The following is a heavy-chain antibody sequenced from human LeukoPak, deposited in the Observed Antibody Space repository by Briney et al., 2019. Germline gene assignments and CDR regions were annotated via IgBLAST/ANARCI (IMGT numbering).Heavy chain of an antibody. CDR2: IYYSGST. V-gene: IGHV4-39*01. J-gene: IGHJ3*02. Sequence: SETLSLTCVVSGGSISSSNYYYWGWIRQPPGKGLEWIWNIYYSGSTYYNPSLNSRVTISIDTSKNQFSLNLSSVTAADTAVYYCARQVAGYAFDIWGQGTMVTVSS. CDR1: GGSISSSNYYY. D-gene: IGHD6-19*01. CDR3: ARQVAGYAFDI.